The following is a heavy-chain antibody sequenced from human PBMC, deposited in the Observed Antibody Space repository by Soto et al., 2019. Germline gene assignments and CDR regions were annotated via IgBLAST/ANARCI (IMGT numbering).Heavy chain of an antibody. Sequence: QVQLQESGPGLVRPSQTLSLMCSVSGGSMRSGDYSWSWIRQPPGKGLEWIGHIYHSGSAYYNPSLTSRVTIALDTSRNQRSLKVNSVTAADTAVYFCARERRVWSGYGSLRWGPKEQNEIGWFAPWGQGTLVTVSS. CDR3: ARERRVWSGYGSLRWGPKEQNEIGWFAP. D-gene: IGHD3-3*01. J-gene: IGHJ5*02. CDR1: GGSMRSGDYS. V-gene: IGHV4-30-4*08. CDR2: IYHSGSA.